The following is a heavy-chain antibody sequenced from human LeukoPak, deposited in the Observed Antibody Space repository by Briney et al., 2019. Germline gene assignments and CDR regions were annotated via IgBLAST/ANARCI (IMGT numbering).Heavy chain of an antibody. J-gene: IGHJ5*02. Sequence: GGSLRLSCAASGFTFSNYAMTWVRQAPGKGLEWVSSISVDGGVTYYLDSVKGRFTLSRDNSKNTLYLQMSSLRAEDTAVYYCAKAPGKSPAGINWFDPWGQGTLVTVSS. CDR1: GFTFSNYA. CDR2: ISVDGGVT. CDR3: AKAPGKSPAGINWFDP. V-gene: IGHV3-23*01. D-gene: IGHD6-13*01.